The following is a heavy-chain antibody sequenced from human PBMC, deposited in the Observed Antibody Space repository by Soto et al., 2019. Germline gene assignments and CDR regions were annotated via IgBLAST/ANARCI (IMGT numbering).Heavy chain of an antibody. J-gene: IGHJ5*02. V-gene: IGHV3-23*01. D-gene: IGHD1-1*01. CDR3: AKKALFVPAGPSERFEP. CDR1: GFTFRSYA. CDR2: ISGSGSSA. Sequence: EVQLLESGGGFVQPGGSLRLSYAASGFTFRSYAVSWVRQVPGTGMEWVSGISGSGSSAYYGDCVQGLFTVSRDNFKTTLYLDMNSLRVEYPAVYYCAKKALFVPAGPSERFEPWGQVTLVTVSP.